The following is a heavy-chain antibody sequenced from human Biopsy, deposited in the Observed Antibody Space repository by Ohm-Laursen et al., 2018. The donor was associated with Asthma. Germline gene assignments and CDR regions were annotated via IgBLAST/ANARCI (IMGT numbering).Heavy chain of an antibody. CDR1: GGSINIGDYY. Sequence: SDTLSLTCTVSGGSINIGDYYWSWIRQLPVKGLEWIGYIYYSGSTYYNPSIKSRVSISLDTSKNQFSLSLTSVTAADTAVYYCARTTYGDDGFDPWGQGTLVTVSS. V-gene: IGHV4-31*03. J-gene: IGHJ5*02. CDR3: ARTTYGDDGFDP. D-gene: IGHD4-17*01. CDR2: IYYSGST.